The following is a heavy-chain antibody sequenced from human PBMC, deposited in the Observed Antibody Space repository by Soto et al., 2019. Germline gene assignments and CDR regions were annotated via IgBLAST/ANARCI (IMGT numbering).Heavy chain of an antibody. D-gene: IGHD3-10*01. V-gene: IGHV4-39*02. CDR2: ISYSGST. CDR1: GGSISSSDYY. CDR3: ARLLRPYYSYFDS. Sequence: SETLSLTCTVSGGSISSSDYYWGWVRQPPGKGLEWIGHISYSGSTYYSPSLKSRVAISLGSSKKHFSLKLSSVTAADTAVYFCARLLRPYYSYFDSRGQGAPGPVSS. J-gene: IGHJ4*02.